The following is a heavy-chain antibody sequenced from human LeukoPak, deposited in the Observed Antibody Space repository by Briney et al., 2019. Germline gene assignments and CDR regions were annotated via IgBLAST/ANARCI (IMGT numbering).Heavy chain of an antibody. CDR2: IMVQNDKT. J-gene: IGHJ5*02. Sequence: GASVKVSCKTSGYTFTSYGISWLRQAPGQGLNGMEGIMVQNDKTKYAEKFQGRVAMTTDTSTTTAYMELRSLRSDDTAVYYCARDRVAVVPAGIGGRPGPWGQGTQVTVSS. CDR1: GYTFTSYG. D-gene: IGHD2-2*01. V-gene: IGHV1-18*01. CDR3: ARDRVAVVPAGIGGRPGP.